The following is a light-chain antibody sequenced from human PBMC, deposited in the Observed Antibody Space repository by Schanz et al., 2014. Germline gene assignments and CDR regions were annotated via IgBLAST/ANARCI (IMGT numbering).Light chain of an antibody. J-gene: IGKJ5*01. CDR2: DAS. V-gene: IGKV3-20*01. Sequence: EIVLTQSPDTLSLSPGERVSLSCRASQSVRSSFLAWYQQKPGQAPRLLIYDASNRATGIPDRFSGSGSGTDFTLTISGLEPEDFAVYYCQQHGSSPITFGQGTRLEIK. CDR1: QSVRSSF. CDR3: QQHGSSPIT.